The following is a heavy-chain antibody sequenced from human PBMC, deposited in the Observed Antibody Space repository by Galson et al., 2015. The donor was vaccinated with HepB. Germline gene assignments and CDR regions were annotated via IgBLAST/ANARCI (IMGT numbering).Heavy chain of an antibody. D-gene: IGHD3-9*01. Sequence: SLRLSCAASGFSFEDYAIHWVRHAPGKGLEWVSGISWSSDSIGYADSVKGRFTISRDDSKSIAYLQMNSLKTEDTAVYYCTRDFFYDILTGYAGSYYYYGMDVWGQGTTVTVSS. CDR2: ISWSSDSI. V-gene: IGHV3-9*01. CDR3: TRDFFYDILTGYAGSYYYYGMDV. CDR1: GFSFEDYA. J-gene: IGHJ6*02.